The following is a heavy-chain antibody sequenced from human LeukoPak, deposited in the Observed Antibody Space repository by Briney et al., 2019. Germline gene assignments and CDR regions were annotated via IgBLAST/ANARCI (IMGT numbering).Heavy chain of an antibody. CDR3: ARQVDTSRGAV. CDR2: IYYSGST. V-gene: IGHV4-39*01. J-gene: IGHJ6*04. D-gene: IGHD2-2*01. Sequence: SETLSLTCAVYGGSFSGYYWGWIRKPPGKGLEWIGSIYYSGSTYYNPSLKSRVTISVDTSKNQFSLKLSSVTAADTAVYYCARQVDTSRGAVWGKGTTVTVSS. CDR1: GGSFSGYY.